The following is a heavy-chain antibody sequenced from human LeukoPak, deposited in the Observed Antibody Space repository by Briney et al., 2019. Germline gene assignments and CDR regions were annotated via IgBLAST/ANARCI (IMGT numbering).Heavy chain of an antibody. V-gene: IGHV3-48*02. J-gene: IGHJ4*02. D-gene: IGHD3-10*01. CDR2: ISSSSSTI. CDR3: AGEPLYGSGSYSFDY. CDR1: GFTFSSYS. Sequence: GGSLRLSCAASGFTFSSYSMNWVRQAPGKGLEWVSYISSSSSTIYYADSVKGRFTISRDNAKNSLYLQMNSLRDEDTAVYYCAGEPLYGSGSYSFDYWGQGTLVTVSS.